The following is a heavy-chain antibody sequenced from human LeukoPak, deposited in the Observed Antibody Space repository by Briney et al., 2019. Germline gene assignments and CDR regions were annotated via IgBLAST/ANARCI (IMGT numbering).Heavy chain of an antibody. D-gene: IGHD4-17*01. CDR3: AKLRAKINGDFDY. Sequence: GGSLRLSCVASGFTFSSYWMHWVRQDPTKGLVWVSRINGDGRNINYADSVRGRFTISRDNAKNTLYLQMNTLRVEDTAVYYCAKLRAKINGDFDYWGQGTLVTVSS. V-gene: IGHV3-74*01. CDR2: INGDGRNI. CDR1: GFTFSSYW. J-gene: IGHJ4*02.